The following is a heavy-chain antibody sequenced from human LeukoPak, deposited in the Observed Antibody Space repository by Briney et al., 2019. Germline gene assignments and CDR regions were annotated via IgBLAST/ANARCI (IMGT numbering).Heavy chain of an antibody. CDR2: IYYSGST. D-gene: IGHD2-2*01. CDR3: ARNLYSSTSCLNWYFDL. J-gene: IGHJ2*01. CDR1: GGSISSGGYY. V-gene: IGHV4-31*03. Sequence: SETLSLTCTVSGGSISSGGYYWSWIRQHPGKGLEWIGCIYYSGSTYYNPSLKSRVTISVDTSKNQFSLKLSSVTAADTAVYYCARNLYSSTSCLNWYFDLWGRGTLVTVSS.